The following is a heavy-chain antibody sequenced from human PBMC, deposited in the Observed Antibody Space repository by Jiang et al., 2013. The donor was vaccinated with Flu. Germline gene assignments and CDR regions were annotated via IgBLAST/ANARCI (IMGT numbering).Heavy chain of an antibody. J-gene: IGHJ3*02. CDR3: ARDETTVTTGAFDI. D-gene: IGHD4-17*01. CDR2: IYYTGST. V-gene: IGHV4-39*07. CDR1: GGSISSSSYY. Sequence: GSGLVKPSETLSLTCTVSGGSISSSSYYWGWIRQPPGKGLEWIGNIYYTGSTYYNPSLKSRVAISADRSRNQFSLKLSSVTAADTAVYYCARDETTVTTGAFDIWGQGTMVTVSS.